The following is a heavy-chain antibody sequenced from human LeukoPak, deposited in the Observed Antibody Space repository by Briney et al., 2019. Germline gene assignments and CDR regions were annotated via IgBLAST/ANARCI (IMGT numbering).Heavy chain of an antibody. CDR2: IYYTGST. J-gene: IGHJ3*02. CDR3: ARGGTQNQPVEAFDI. Sequence: SESLSLTCTVSGGAISTYYWSWIRQTPGMGLEWIGYIYYTGSTYYNPSLKSRVTISVDTSKNQFSLKLSSVTAADTAVYYCARGGTQNQPVEAFDIWGQGTMVTVSS. D-gene: IGHD1-14*01. V-gene: IGHV4-59*08. CDR1: GGAISTYY.